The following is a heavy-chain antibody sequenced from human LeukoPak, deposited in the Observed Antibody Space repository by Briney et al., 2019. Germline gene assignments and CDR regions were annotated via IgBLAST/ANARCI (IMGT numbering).Heavy chain of an antibody. D-gene: IGHD3-22*01. V-gene: IGHV3-23*01. J-gene: IGHJ4*02. CDR2: IRGSGGST. CDR3: AKDLMMIVVVTIPDY. CDR1: GFTFSSYA. Sequence: PGGSLRLSCAASGFTFSSYAMSWVRKAPGKGLEWVSAIRGSGGSTYYADSVKGRFTISRDNSKNPLYLQMNSLRAEDTAVYYCAKDLMMIVVVTIPDYWGQGTLVTVSS.